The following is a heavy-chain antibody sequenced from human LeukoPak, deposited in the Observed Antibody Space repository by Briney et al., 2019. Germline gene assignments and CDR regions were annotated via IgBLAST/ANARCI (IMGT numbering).Heavy chain of an antibody. J-gene: IGHJ4*02. CDR3: ATSDERTFDY. CDR1: GGSISGSSYY. Sequence: PSETLSLTCTVSGGSISGSSYYWGWIRQPPGKGLEWIGSIYYSGSTYYNPPLKSRVTISVDTSKNQFSLKLSSVTAADTAVYYCATSDERTFDYWGQGTLVTVSS. CDR2: IYYSGST. D-gene: IGHD1-1*01. V-gene: IGHV4-39*07.